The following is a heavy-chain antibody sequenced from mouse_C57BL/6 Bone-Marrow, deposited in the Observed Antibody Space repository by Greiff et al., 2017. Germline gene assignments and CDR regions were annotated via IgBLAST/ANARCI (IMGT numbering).Heavy chain of an antibody. CDR2: IYPGSGST. Sequence: QVQLKQPGAELVKPGASVKMSCKASGYTFTSHWITWVKQRPGQGLEWIGDIYPGSGSTNYNEKFKSKATLTVDTSSSTAYMQLSSLTSEDSAVYYCARPYYSNYWYFDVWGTGTTVTVSS. V-gene: IGHV1-55*01. J-gene: IGHJ1*03. D-gene: IGHD2-5*01. CDR3: ARPYYSNYWYFDV. CDR1: GYTFTSHW.